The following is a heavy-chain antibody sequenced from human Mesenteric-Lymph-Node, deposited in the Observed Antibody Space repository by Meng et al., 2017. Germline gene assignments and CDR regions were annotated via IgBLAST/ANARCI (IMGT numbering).Heavy chain of an antibody. V-gene: IGHV4-61*01. CDR2: NFNDGRT. CDR3: ARDNMGSIDY. CDR1: GASVSVNPST. J-gene: IGHJ4*02. Sequence: QAYLREAGPGLVRASDTLSLTCSVSGASVSVNPSTWTWVRQPPGKGLEWIGYNFNDGRTNYNPSLKTRVTMSIDTSKNQFSLTLSSVTAADTAIYYCARDNMGSIDYWGQGILVTVS. D-gene: IGHD1-26*01.